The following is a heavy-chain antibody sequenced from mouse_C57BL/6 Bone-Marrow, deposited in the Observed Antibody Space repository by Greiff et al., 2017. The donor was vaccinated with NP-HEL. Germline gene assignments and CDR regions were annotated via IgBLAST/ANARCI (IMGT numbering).Heavy chain of an antibody. D-gene: IGHD1-1*01. Sequence: EVKLVESGGDLVKPGGSLKLSCAASGFTFSSYGMSWVRQTPDKRLEWVATISSGGSYTYYPDSVKGRFTISRDNAKNTLYLQMSSLKSEDTAMYYCARLTSDLLLRRGYFDVWGTGTTVTVSS. V-gene: IGHV5-6*01. J-gene: IGHJ1*03. CDR3: ARLTSDLLLRRGYFDV. CDR2: ISSGGSYT. CDR1: GFTFSSYG.